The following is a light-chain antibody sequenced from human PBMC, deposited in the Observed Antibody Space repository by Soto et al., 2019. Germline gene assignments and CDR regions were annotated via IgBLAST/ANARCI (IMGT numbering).Light chain of an antibody. CDR3: LLSYNGPYV. CDR1: TGAVTNGHY. J-gene: IGLJ1*01. V-gene: IGLV7-46*01. CDR2: DTT. Sequence: QAVVLLQPSLTVSPGGTVTLTCGSSTGAVTNGHYPYWFQQKPGQAPRTLIYDTTNRHSWTPARFSGSLLGGKAALTLSGAQPEDEAEYYCLLSYNGPYVFGTGTKVTVL.